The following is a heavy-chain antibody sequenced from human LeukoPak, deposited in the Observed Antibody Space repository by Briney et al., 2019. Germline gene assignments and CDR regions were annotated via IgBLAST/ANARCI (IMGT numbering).Heavy chain of an antibody. J-gene: IGHJ4*02. CDR2: IYYSGST. D-gene: IGHD6-13*01. Sequence: SETLSLTCTVSGGSISSYYWSWIRQPPGKGLEWIGYIYYSGSTNYNPSLKSRVTILVDTSKNQFSLKLSSVTAADTAVYYCARGNWYLYFDYWGQGTLVTVSS. CDR1: GGSISSYY. V-gene: IGHV4-59*01. CDR3: ARGNWYLYFDY.